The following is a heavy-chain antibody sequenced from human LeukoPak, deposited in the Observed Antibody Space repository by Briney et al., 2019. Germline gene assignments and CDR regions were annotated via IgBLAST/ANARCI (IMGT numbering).Heavy chain of an antibody. D-gene: IGHD2-8*01. J-gene: IGHJ5*02. CDR2: ISYDGNKK. V-gene: IGHV3-30*03. CDR1: GFTFSSSG. CDR3: VRLEIGYCSDDVCYWIDP. Sequence: PGKSLRLSCAASGFTFSSSGMHWVRQAPGKGLEWVAVISYDGNKKYYVDSVKGRFTISRDNPKKTLYLQMNSLRAEDTAVYYCVRLEIGYCSDDVCYWIDPWGQGTLVTVSS.